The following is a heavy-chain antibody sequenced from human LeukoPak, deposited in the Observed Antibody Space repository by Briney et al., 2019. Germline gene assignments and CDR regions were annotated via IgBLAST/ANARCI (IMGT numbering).Heavy chain of an antibody. CDR3: ARVGRIMITFGGVIAAGYFDY. V-gene: IGHV4-4*02. J-gene: IGHJ4*02. CDR1: GASISSSNW. D-gene: IGHD3-16*02. Sequence: SETLSLTCAVSGASISSSNWWSWVRQPPGKGLEWIGEIYHSGITNYNPSLKSRVTISVDKSKNQFSLKLSSVTAADTAVYYCARVGRIMITFGGVIAAGYFDYWGQGTLVTVSS. CDR2: IYHSGIT.